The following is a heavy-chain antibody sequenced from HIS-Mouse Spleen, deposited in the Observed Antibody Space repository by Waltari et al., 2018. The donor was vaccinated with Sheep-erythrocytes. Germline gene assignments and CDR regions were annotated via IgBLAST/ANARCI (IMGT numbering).Heavy chain of an antibody. CDR3: AKDGGGNWFDP. CDR2: ISYDGSNK. D-gene: IGHD3-10*01. V-gene: IGHV3-30*18. CDR1: GFTFSSYG. J-gene: IGHJ5*02. Sequence: VESGGGVVQPGRSLRLSCAASGFTFSSYGMHWVRQAPGKGLEWVAVISYDGSNKYYADSVKGRFTVSRDNSKNTLYLQMNSLRVEDTAVYYCAKDGGGNWFDPWGQGTLVTVSS.